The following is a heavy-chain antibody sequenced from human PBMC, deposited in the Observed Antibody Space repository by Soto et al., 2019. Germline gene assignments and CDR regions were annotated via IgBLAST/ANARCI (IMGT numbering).Heavy chain of an antibody. J-gene: IGHJ4*02. CDR2: IWYDGNNI. CDR1: GFTFSSYG. CDR3: ARGPIGDAAMVTNYFDY. Sequence: QVQLVESGGGVVQPGRSLRLSCAASGFTFSSYGMHWVRQAPGKGLEWVAVIWYDGNNIHYADSVKGRFTVSRDNAKNTLFLQMNRLTTEDTALYYCARGPIGDAAMVTNYFDYWGQGTLVTVSS. V-gene: IGHV3-33*01. D-gene: IGHD5-18*01.